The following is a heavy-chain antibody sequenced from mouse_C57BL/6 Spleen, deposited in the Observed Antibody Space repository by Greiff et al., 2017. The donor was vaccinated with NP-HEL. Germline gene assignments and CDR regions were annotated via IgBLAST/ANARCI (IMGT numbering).Heavy chain of an antibody. J-gene: IGHJ3*01. CDR1: GYTFTSYW. Sequence: QVQLQQPGAELVMPGASVKLSCKASGYTFTSYWMHWVKQRPGQGLEWIGEIDPSDSYTNYNQKFKGKSTLTVDKSSSTAYMQLSRLTSEDSAVYYCASGDYEWFFAYWGQGTLVTVSA. CDR2: IDPSDSYT. V-gene: IGHV1-69*01. CDR3: ASGDYEWFFAY. D-gene: IGHD2-4*01.